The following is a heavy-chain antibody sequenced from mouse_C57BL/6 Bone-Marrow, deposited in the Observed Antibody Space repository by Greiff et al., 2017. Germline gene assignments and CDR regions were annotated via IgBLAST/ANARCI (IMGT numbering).Heavy chain of an antibody. Sequence: QVQLQQPGAELVKPGASVKLSCKASGYTFTSYWMHWVKQRPGQGLEWIGMIHPNSGSTNYNEKFKSKATLTVDKSSSTAYMQLSSLTSEDSAVXYCARRDYYGSSPDYWGKGTTLTVSS. CDR2: IHPNSGST. J-gene: IGHJ2*01. CDR1: GYTFTSYW. CDR3: ARRDYYGSSPDY. D-gene: IGHD1-1*01. V-gene: IGHV1-64*01.